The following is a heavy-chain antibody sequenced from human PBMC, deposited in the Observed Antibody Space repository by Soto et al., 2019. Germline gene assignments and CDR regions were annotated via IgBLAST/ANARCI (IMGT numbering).Heavy chain of an antibody. CDR2: IYYSGST. Sequence: SECLSLTCTVSGGSISSYYWSWIRQPPGKGLEWIGYIYYSGSTNYNPSLKSRVTISVDTSKNQFSLKLTSVTAADTAVYYCARDKITGLFDYWGQGTLVTVSS. V-gene: IGHV4-59*12. J-gene: IGHJ4*02. D-gene: IGHD2-8*02. CDR3: ARDKITGLFDY. CDR1: GGSISSYY.